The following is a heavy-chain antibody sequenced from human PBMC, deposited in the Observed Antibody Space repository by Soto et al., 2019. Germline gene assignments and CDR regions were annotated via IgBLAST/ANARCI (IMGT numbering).Heavy chain of an antibody. V-gene: IGHV1-24*01. J-gene: IGHJ6*01. Sequence: ASVKVSCKVSGYTLTELSMHWVRQAPGKGLEWMGGFDPEDSETIYAQKFQGRVTMTKDTSTNTAYMELSSLRSEDTVLYYCASERIGLGYYGMDVWGQGTTVTVSS. CDR3: ASERIGLGYYGMDV. CDR2: FDPEDSET. CDR1: GYTLTELS.